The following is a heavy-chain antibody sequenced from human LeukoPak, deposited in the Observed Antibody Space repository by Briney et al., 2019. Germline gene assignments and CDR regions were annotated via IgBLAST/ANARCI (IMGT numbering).Heavy chain of an antibody. V-gene: IGHV5-51*01. Sequence: GESLRISCKGSGYSFTSYWIGWVRQMPGKGLEWMGIIYPGDSDARYSPSFQGQVTIPADKSISTAYLQWSSLKASDTAMYYCARHSYSNYCGMDVWGQGTTVTVSS. CDR1: GYSFTSYW. D-gene: IGHD4-11*01. CDR2: IYPGDSDA. CDR3: ARHSYSNYCGMDV. J-gene: IGHJ6*02.